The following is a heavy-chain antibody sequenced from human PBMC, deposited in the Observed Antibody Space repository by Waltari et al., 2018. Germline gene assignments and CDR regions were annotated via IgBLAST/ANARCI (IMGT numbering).Heavy chain of an antibody. Sequence: EEQLVESGGGLIQPGESLRVSCAVSGFTFNNYWMNWVRQSPGKGLVWVARSNSDGGYTRYADFVKGRFTISRDNAKNTVYLQMKGLRAEDTAVYFCARVARKTYSSPVPGRDYYYGMDVWGLGTTVTVSS. V-gene: IGHV3-74*01. CDR2: SNSDGGYT. CDR3: ARVARKTYSSPVPGRDYYYGMDV. D-gene: IGHD3-22*01. J-gene: IGHJ6*02. CDR1: GFTFNNYW.